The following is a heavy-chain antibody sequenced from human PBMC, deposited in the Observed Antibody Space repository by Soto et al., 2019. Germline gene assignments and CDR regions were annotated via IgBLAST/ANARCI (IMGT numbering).Heavy chain of an antibody. CDR1: GYTLTELS. D-gene: IGHD3-3*01. CDR2: FDPEDGET. V-gene: IGHV1-24*01. J-gene: IGHJ4*02. CDR3: ATDYYFWSGYDY. Sequence: ASVKVSCKVSGYTLTELSMHWVRQAPGKGLEWMGGFDPEDGETIYAQKFQGRVTMTEDTSTDTAYMELSSLRSEDTAVYYCATDYYFWSGYDYWRQRTLVTVSS.